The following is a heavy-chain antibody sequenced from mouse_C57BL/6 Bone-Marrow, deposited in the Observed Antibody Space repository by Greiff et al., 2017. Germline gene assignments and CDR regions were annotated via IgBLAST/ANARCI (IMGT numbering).Heavy chain of an antibody. Sequence: VQRVESGPGLVAPSQSLSITCTVSGFSLTSSGVHWVRQPPGKGLEWLVVIWRDGSTTYNSALNSRLSSSNDNSKSHVFLKMNSLQTDDTAMYYCARQLRPLYYAVDYWGQGTSVTVSS. CDR2: IWRDGST. D-gene: IGHD3-2*02. V-gene: IGHV2-6-1*01. J-gene: IGHJ4*01. CDR1: GFSLTSSG. CDR3: ARQLRPLYYAVDY.